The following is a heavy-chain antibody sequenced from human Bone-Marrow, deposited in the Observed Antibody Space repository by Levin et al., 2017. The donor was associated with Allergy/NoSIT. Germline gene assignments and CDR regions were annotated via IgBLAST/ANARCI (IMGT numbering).Heavy chain of an antibody. CDR1: GDSISSSHW. V-gene: IGHV4-4*02. CDR3: ASRGGQITIFGVINN. D-gene: IGHD3-3*01. J-gene: IGHJ4*02. Sequence: SQTLSLTCDVSGDSISSSHWWNWVRQPPGKGLEWIGEISHTGNTNYNPSLKSRVSISVDKSTNKFTLKVRSLTAADTAVYYCASRGGQITIFGVINNWGQGTLVTVSS. CDR2: ISHTGNT.